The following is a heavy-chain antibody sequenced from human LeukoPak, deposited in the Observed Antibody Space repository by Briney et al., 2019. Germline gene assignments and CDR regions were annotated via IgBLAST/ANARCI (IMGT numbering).Heavy chain of an antibody. CDR2: INHSGST. Sequence: SETLSLTCAVYGGSFSGYYWSWIRQPPGKGLEWIGEINHSGSTNYNPSLKSRVTISVDTSKNQFSLKLSSVTAADTAVYYCARGRRITVVRGASYYFDYWGQGTLVTVSS. J-gene: IGHJ4*02. V-gene: IGHV4-34*01. CDR1: GGSFSGYY. D-gene: IGHD3-10*01. CDR3: ARGRRITVVRGASYYFDY.